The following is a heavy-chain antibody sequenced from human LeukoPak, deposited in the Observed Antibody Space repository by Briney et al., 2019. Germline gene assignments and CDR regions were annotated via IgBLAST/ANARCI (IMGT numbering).Heavy chain of an antibody. Sequence: SVKVSCKASGYTFTGYYMHWVRQAPGQGLEWMGGIIPIFGSANYAQKFQGRVTITTDESTSTAYMELSSLRSEDTAVYYCASSPIVVVPAAHPPNYYYYMDVWGKGTTVTVSS. V-gene: IGHV1-69*05. D-gene: IGHD2-2*01. CDR2: IIPIFGSA. CDR1: GYTFTGYY. CDR3: ASSPIVVVPAAHPPNYYYYMDV. J-gene: IGHJ6*03.